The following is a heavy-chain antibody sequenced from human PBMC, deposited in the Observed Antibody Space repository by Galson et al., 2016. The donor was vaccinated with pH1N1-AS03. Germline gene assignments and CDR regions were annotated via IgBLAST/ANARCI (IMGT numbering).Heavy chain of an antibody. Sequence: PALVKPTQTLTLTCTFSGFSLSTRGVGVGWLRQPPGKAPEWLALLYWDDDERYSPSLKNRASLTKDTSKNQVILTMTNMDPVDTGTYYCARAVYSADFRLSAWFDPWGQGTLVTVSS. CDR3: ARAVYSADFRLSAWFDP. J-gene: IGHJ5*02. CDR2: LYWDDDE. D-gene: IGHD2-21*01. CDR1: GFSLSTRGVG. V-gene: IGHV2-5*02.